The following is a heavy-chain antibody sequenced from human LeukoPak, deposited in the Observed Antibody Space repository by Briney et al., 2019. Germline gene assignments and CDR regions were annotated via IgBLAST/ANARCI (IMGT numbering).Heavy chain of an antibody. Sequence: SEALSLTCTLSGGSISSSSYYWGWIRQPPGKGLEWIGSIYYSGSTYYNPSLKRRVTISVDTHKNQFSLKLSSVTAADTAVYYCAIGLAMAGPGWFDSWGQGTLVTVSS. CDR1: GGSISSSSYY. CDR3: AIGLAMAGPGWFDS. CDR2: IYYSGST. D-gene: IGHD5-18*01. J-gene: IGHJ5*01. V-gene: IGHV4-39*07.